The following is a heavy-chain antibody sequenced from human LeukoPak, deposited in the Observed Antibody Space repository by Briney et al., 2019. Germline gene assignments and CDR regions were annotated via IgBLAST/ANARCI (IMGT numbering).Heavy chain of an antibody. CDR1: GDSISSYY. J-gene: IGHJ4*02. D-gene: IGHD6-19*01. CDR2: IYYRGST. Sequence: SETLSLTCSVSGDSISSYYWSWIRQPPGKGLEWIGYIYYRGSTNYNSSLKSRVTISVDTSKNQFSLILSSVTAADTAVYYCARAGSGWSFDYWGQGTLVTVSS. CDR3: ARAGSGWSFDY. V-gene: IGHV4-59*01.